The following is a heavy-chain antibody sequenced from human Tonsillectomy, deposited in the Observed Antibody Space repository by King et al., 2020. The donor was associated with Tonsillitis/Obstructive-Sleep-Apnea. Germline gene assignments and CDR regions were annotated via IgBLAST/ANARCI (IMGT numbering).Heavy chain of an antibody. CDR3: ARGGGQYDYSKSLYYYYYKDV. D-gene: IGHD4-11*01. J-gene: IGHJ6*03. CDR2: MNPNSGNT. V-gene: IGHV1-8*01. CDR1: GYIFTSYD. Sequence: QLVQSGAEVKKPGASVKVSCKASGYIFTSYDINWVRQATGQGLEWMGWMNPNSGNTGYAQKFQGRVTMTRNTSINTAYMELSGLRSEDTAVYYCARGGGQYDYSKSLYYYYYKDVWGNGTTVTVSS.